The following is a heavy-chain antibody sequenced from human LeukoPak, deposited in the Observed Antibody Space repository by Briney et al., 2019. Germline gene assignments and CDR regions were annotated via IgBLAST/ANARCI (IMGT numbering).Heavy chain of an antibody. CDR1: GDSISSGDYY. CDR3: ARLYSTGPFDY. D-gene: IGHD6-25*01. J-gene: IGHJ4*02. V-gene: IGHV4-61*02. Sequence: SQTLSLTCTVSGDSISSGDYYWSWFRQPAGKGLEWIGRIYTSGSTNYNPSLKSRVTISVDTSRNQFSLKLSSVTAADTAVYYCARLYSTGPFDYWGQGTLVTVSS. CDR2: IYTSGST.